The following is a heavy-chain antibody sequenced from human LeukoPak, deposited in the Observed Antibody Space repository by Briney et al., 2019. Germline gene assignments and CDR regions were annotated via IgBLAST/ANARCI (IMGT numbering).Heavy chain of an antibody. V-gene: IGHV3-30*02. J-gene: IGHJ4*02. D-gene: IGHD3-22*01. CDR3: ARESESYDSSGSTFKY. CDR1: GFTFSNYG. Sequence: GGSLRLSCATSGFTFSNYGMHWVRQAPGKGLDWVAFIRYDGSYKYYADSVKGRFTISRDNSKNTLYLQMNSLRAEDTAVCYCARESESYDSSGSTFKYWGQGTLVTVSS. CDR2: IRYDGSYK.